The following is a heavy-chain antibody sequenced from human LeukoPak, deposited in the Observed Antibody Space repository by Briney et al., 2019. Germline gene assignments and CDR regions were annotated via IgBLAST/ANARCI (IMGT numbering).Heavy chain of an antibody. CDR1: RYTFTGYY. CDR2: INPNSGGT. CDR3: ARSTQWRLDAFDI. J-gene: IGHJ3*02. Sequence: ASVKVSCKASRYTFTGYYMHWVRQAPGQGLEWMGWINPNSGGTNYAQKFQGRVTMTRDTSINTAYMELSRLTSDDTAVYYCARSTQWRLDAFDIWGQGTMVTVSS. V-gene: IGHV1-2*02. D-gene: IGHD6-19*01.